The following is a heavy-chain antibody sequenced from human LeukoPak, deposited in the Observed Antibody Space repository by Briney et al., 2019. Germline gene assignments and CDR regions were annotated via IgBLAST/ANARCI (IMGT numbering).Heavy chain of an antibody. D-gene: IGHD2-15*01. CDR1: GYSFTSYW. CDR3: ARTTARVVVVVGYYYMDV. J-gene: IGHJ6*03. CDR2: IYPGDSDT. Sequence: GASLKISFKGSGYSFTSYWIGWVRQMPGKGLEWMGIIYPGDSDTRYSTSFQGQVTISADKSISTAYLQWSSLKASDTAMYYCARTTARVVVVVGYYYMDVWGKGTTVTVSS. V-gene: IGHV5-51*01.